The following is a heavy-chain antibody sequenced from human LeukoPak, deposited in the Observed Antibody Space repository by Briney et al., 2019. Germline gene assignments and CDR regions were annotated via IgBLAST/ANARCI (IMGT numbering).Heavy chain of an antibody. CDR2: INSDGSRT. CDR1: GFTFSSYW. CDR3: ARDPSFTPPVFDY. D-gene: IGHD3-16*02. V-gene: IGHV3-74*01. Sequence: QAGGSLRLSCAASGFTFSSYWMHWVRQAPGKGLVWVSRINSDGSRTSYADSVKRRFTISRDNAKNTLYLQMNSLRAEDTAVYYCARDPSFTPPVFDYWGQGTLVTVSS. J-gene: IGHJ4*02.